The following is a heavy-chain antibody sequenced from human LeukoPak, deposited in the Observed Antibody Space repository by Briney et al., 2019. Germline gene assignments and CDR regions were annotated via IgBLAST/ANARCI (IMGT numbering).Heavy chain of an antibody. CDR2: IKSDGSP. CDR1: GFTFSTYW. D-gene: IGHD3-3*01. Sequence: GGSLRLSCAASGFTFSTYWMHWLRQAPGKGVVWVSRIKSDGSPNYADSVKGRFTISRDNAKNPLSLQMNSLRPEDTGVYYCARAPSEIGGYYPEYIRHWGQGTLVTVSS. J-gene: IGHJ1*01. V-gene: IGHV3-74*01. CDR3: ARAPSEIGGYYPEYIRH.